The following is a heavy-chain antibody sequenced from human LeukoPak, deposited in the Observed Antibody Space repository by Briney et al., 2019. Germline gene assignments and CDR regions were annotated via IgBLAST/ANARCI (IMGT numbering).Heavy chain of an antibody. CDR3: ANAPPYYYDSSGFHVGDY. D-gene: IGHD3-22*01. V-gene: IGHV3-30*18. J-gene: IGHJ4*02. CDR2: ISYDGSNK. CDR1: GFTFSSYG. Sequence: GGSLRLSCAASGFTFSSYGMHWVRQAPGKGLEWVAVISYDGSNKYYADSVKGRFTISRDNSKNTLYLQMNSLRAEDTAVYYCANAPPYYYDSSGFHVGDYWGQGTLVSVPS.